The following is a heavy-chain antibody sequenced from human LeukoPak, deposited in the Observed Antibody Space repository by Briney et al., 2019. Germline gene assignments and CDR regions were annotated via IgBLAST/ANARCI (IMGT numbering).Heavy chain of an antibody. CDR1: GFTFSSYS. V-gene: IGHV3-48*01. CDR2: ISSSSSTI. CDR3: ARDREAYDFWSGYTQALIDY. Sequence: GGSLRLSCTASGFTFSSYSMNWVRQAPGKGLEGVSYISSSSSTIYYADSVKGRFTISRDNAKNSLYLQMNSLRAEDTAVYYCARDREAYDFWSGYTQALIDYWGQGTLVTVSS. D-gene: IGHD3-3*01. J-gene: IGHJ4*02.